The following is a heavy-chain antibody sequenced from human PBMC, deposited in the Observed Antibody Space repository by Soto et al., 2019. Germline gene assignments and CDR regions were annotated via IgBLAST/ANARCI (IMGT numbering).Heavy chain of an antibody. CDR1: GYTFSSHY. V-gene: IGHV1-46*03. CDR2: INPGGGST. Sequence: ASVKVSCKATGYTFSSHYMHWVRQAPGQGLEWMGAINPGGGSTTYAQKFQGRVTMTRDTSTNTVYMELNSLYSEDTAIYYCGRDPGGVANGDYHYYYMDMWGKGTTVTVSS. D-gene: IGHD2-8*01. CDR3: GRDPGGVANGDYHYYYMDM. J-gene: IGHJ6*03.